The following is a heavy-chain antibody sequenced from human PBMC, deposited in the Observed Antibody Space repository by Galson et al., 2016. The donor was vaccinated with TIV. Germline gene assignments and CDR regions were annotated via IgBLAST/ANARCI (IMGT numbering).Heavy chain of an antibody. CDR3: ATNWAPDY. Sequence: LRLSCAVSRFNFSDYWMSWVRQAPGKGLEWVANIKEDGSEKNYVGSVEGRFAVSRDNGKNSLYLQMNSLRVEDTAVYYCATNWAPDYWGRGTLVTVSS. D-gene: IGHD1-1*01. V-gene: IGHV3-7*01. CDR1: RFNFSDYW. CDR2: IKEDGSEK. J-gene: IGHJ4*02.